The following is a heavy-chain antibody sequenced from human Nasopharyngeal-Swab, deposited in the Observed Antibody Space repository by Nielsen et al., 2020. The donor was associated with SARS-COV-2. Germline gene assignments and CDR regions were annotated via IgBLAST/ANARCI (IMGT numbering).Heavy chain of an antibody. CDR3: ARDYYGSGSSFDY. Sequence: GESLKISCAASGFTFSSYAMHWVRQAPGKGLEWVAVISYDGSNKYYADSVKGRFTISRDNSKNTLYPQMNSLRAEDTAVYYCARDYYGSGSSFDYWGQGTLVTVSS. J-gene: IGHJ4*02. D-gene: IGHD3-10*01. CDR1: GFTFSSYA. CDR2: ISYDGSNK. V-gene: IGHV3-30-3*01.